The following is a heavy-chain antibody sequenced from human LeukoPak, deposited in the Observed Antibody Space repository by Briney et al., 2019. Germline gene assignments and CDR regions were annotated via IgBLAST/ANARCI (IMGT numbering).Heavy chain of an antibody. V-gene: IGHV4-59*01. J-gene: IGHJ3*02. CDR3: ARDQGYNAFDI. D-gene: IGHD5-24*01. Sequence: SETLSLTRTVSGGSISSYYWSWIRPPPGKGLEWIGYIHYSGSTSYNPSLKSRVTISVDTSKNQFSLRLSSVTAADTAVYYCARDQGYNAFDIWGQGTMVTVSS. CDR1: GGSISSYY. CDR2: IHYSGST.